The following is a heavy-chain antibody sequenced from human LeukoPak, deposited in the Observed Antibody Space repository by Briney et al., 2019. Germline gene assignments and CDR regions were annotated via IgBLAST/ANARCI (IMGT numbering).Heavy chain of an antibody. V-gene: IGHV3-72*01. J-gene: IGHJ4*02. CDR2: SRCKPRRYTA. D-gene: IGHD6-13*01. CDR3: ARGPPAIAAVGTRLLDY. Sequence: PGGSLRLSCAASGFRFSDHYMDWVRQAPGKGLEWVGRSRCKPRRYTAEYAASVKGRFTISRDDSKNSLYLQMNSLKTEDTAVYYCARGPPAIAAVGTRLLDYWGQGTLVIVSS. CDR1: GFRFSDHY.